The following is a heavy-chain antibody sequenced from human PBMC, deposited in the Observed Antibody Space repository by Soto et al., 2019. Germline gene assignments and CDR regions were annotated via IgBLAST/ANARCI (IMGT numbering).Heavy chain of an antibody. D-gene: IGHD3-3*01. CDR2: ISGSGGST. CDR1: GFTFSSYA. Sequence: PGGSLRLSCAASGFTFSSYAMSWVRQAPGKGLEWVSAISGSGGSTYYADSVKGRFTISRDNSKNTLYLQMNSLRAEDTAVYYCAKEDNADDFWSGYPTDYWGQGTLVTVSS. V-gene: IGHV3-23*01. CDR3: AKEDNADDFWSGYPTDY. J-gene: IGHJ4*02.